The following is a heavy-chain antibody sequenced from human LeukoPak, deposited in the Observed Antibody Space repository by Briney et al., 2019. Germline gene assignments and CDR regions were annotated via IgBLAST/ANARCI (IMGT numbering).Heavy chain of an antibody. CDR3: ARHYYGSGINWFDP. V-gene: IGHV3-48*02. CDR2: VSRSTSNI. J-gene: IGHJ5*02. D-gene: IGHD3-10*01. CDR1: GFTSSSYR. Sequence: GGSLRLSCAASGFTSSSYRMNWVRQAPGKGLEWVSYVSRSTSNIYYADSVKGRFTISRDNAKNSLYLQMNSLRDEDTAVYYCARHYYGSGINWFDPWGQGTLVTVSS.